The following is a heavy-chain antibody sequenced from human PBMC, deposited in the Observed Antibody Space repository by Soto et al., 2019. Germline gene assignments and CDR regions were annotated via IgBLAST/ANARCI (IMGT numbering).Heavy chain of an antibody. J-gene: IGHJ5*02. Sequence: QVQLVESGGGVVQPGRSLRLSCAASGFTFSSYGMHWVRQAPGKGLEWVAVISYDGSNKYYADSVKGRFIISRDNSKNTLYLQMNSLRAEDTAVYYCARDPLPNAYCIRTSCYWLPWFDPWVQGTLVTVSS. V-gene: IGHV3-30*03. CDR1: GFTFSSYG. CDR2: ISYDGSNK. D-gene: IGHD2-2*01. CDR3: ARDPLPNAYCIRTSCYWLPWFDP.